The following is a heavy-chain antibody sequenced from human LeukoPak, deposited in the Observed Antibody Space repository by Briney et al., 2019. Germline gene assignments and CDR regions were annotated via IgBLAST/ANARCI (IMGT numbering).Heavy chain of an antibody. CDR1: GFTFSSYW. V-gene: IGHV3-74*01. D-gene: IGHD2/OR15-2a*01. CDR3: ARVGTTSNFYYYYGMDV. Sequence: GSLRLSCAASGFTFSSYWMYWVRQAPGKGLVWVSRINSDGSTTSYADSVKGRFTISRDNAKNTLYLQMNSLRAEDTAVYYCARVGTTSNFYYYYGMDVWGQGTTITVSS. J-gene: IGHJ6*02. CDR2: INSDGSTT.